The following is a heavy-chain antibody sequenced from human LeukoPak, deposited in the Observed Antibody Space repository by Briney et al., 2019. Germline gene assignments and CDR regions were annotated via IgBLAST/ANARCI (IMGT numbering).Heavy chain of an antibody. CDR2: ISWNSGSI. CDR3: AKTYYDSSGYLLGFDY. Sequence: GGSLRLSCAASGFTFDDYAMHWVRQAPGKGLEWVSGISWNSGSIGYADSVKGRFTISRDSAKNPLYLQMNSLRAEDTALYYRAKTYYDSSGYLLGFDYWGQGTLVTVSS. V-gene: IGHV3-9*01. D-gene: IGHD3-22*01. J-gene: IGHJ4*02. CDR1: GFTFDDYA.